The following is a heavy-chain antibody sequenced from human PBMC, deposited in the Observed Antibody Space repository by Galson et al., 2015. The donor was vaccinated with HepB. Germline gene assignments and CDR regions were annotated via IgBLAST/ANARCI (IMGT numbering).Heavy chain of an antibody. Sequence: SLRLSCAASGFTFSSYTMNWVRQAPGKGLESVSYISSTGTTMYYAASAKGRFTITIDNAQNSLYLQMNSLRDEDTAVYYCARVYFGSGSSSAHWYLDLWGRGALVTVSS. CDR1: GFTFSSYT. V-gene: IGHV3-48*02. J-gene: IGHJ2*01. CDR3: ARVYFGSGSSSAHWYLDL. CDR2: ISSTGTTM. D-gene: IGHD3-10*01.